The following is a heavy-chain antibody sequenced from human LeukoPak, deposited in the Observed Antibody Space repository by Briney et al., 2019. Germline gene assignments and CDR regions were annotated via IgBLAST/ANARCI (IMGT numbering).Heavy chain of an antibody. V-gene: IGHV3-30*02. CDR2: IWYDGSNK. CDR3: AKDIRDGYNYVFDY. Sequence: GGSLRLSCAASGFTFSSYVMYWVRQAPGKGLEWVAVIWYDGSNKYYADSVKGRFTISRDNSKNTLYLQMNSLRAEDTAVYYCAKDIRDGYNYVFDYWGQGTLVTVSS. CDR1: GFTFSSYV. D-gene: IGHD5-24*01. J-gene: IGHJ4*02.